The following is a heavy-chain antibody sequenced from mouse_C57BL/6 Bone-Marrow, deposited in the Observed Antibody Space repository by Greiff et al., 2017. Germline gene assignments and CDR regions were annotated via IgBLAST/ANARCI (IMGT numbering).Heavy chain of an antibody. J-gene: IGHJ1*03. D-gene: IGHD2-5*01. Sequence: QVQLQQPGAELVKPGASVKMSCKASGYTFTSYWITWVKQRPGQGLEWIGDIYPGSGSTNYNETFKSKATLTVDTSSSTAYMQISSLTSEDSAVYYCARPYYSNYWYFDVWGTGTTVTVSS. V-gene: IGHV1-55*01. CDR2: IYPGSGST. CDR1: GYTFTSYW. CDR3: ARPYYSNYWYFDV.